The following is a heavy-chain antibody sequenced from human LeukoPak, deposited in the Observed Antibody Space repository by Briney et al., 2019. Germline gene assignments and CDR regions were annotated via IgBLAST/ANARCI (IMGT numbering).Heavy chain of an antibody. J-gene: IGHJ4*02. D-gene: IGHD5-24*01. CDR3: ARDAATIIFDH. V-gene: IGHV7-4-1*02. Sequence: GASVKVSCKASGYTFTTYSMNWLRQAPGQGLEWMGWINANTGNPTYAHGFTGRFVFSLDTSVSTAYLQISSLKAEDTAVYYCARDAATIIFDHWGQGTLVTVSS. CDR2: INANTGNP. CDR1: GYTFTTYS.